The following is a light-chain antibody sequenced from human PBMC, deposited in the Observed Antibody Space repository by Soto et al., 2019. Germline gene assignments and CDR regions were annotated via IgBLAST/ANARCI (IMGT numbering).Light chain of an antibody. CDR3: QQTNTFPLT. CDR2: ATS. CDR1: QDVGRW. J-gene: IGKJ3*01. V-gene: IGKV1-12*01. Sequence: DIHMTQSPSSVSASVGDRITIVCRASQDVGRWVAWYQQKPGMAPNLLIYATSHLQTGVPSRFSGSGSGTQFTLTITNLQPEDFATYYCQQTNTFPLTFGPGTRVHI.